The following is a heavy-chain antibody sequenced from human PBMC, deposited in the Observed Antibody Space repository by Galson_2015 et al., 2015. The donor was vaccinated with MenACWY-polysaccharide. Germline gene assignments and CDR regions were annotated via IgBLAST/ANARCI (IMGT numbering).Heavy chain of an antibody. CDR1: GFTFSTYW. J-gene: IGHJ4*02. CDR3: ARGYSAYD. Sequence: SLRLSCAASGFTFSTYWMHWVRQAPGKGLVWVSRIKSDGSSTHYAASVKGRFTISRDNAKNTLYLQMNSLRAEDTALYYCARGYSAYDWGQGTLVTVSA. D-gene: IGHD5-12*01. V-gene: IGHV3-74*01. CDR2: IKSDGSST.